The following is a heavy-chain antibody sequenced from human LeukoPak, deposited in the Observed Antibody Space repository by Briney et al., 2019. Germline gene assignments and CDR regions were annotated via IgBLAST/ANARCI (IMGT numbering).Heavy chain of an antibody. CDR1: GFTFRSYA. CDR2: INGNGART. CDR3: VKGLEDRHDSSGYYCNWFDP. D-gene: IGHD3-22*01. Sequence: GRSLRLSCAASGFTFRSYAMSWVRQAPGKGLEWVSTINGNGARTYYADSVKGRFTISRDNSKNTLSVQINSLRAEDTAIYYCVKGLEDRHDSSGYYCNWFDPWGQGTLVTVSS. J-gene: IGHJ5*02. V-gene: IGHV3-23*01.